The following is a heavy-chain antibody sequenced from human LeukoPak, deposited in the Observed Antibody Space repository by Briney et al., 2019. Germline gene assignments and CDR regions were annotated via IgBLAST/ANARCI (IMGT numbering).Heavy chain of an antibody. D-gene: IGHD3-10*01. CDR3: AIVKSPYYYGSGSYWGPFDY. V-gene: IGHV3-7*03. J-gene: IGHJ4*02. CDR2: IMQDGSEK. Sequence: GGSLRLSCEASGFTFSSYWMSWVRQAPGKGLEWVANIMQDGSEKYYVDSVKGRFTISRDNAKNSLYLQMNSVRAEDTALYYCAIVKSPYYYGSGSYWGPFDYWGQGTLVTVSS. CDR1: GFTFSSYW.